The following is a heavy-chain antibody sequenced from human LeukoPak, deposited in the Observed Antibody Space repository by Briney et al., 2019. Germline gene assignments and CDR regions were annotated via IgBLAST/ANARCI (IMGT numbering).Heavy chain of an antibody. V-gene: IGHV4-61*10. D-gene: IGHD1-14*01. CDR1: GGSFNSGSYY. CDR3: ARFPGGAEYRHYYYMDV. CDR2: ISISGST. Sequence: SETLSLTCTVSGGSFNSGSYYWSWIRQPAGKGLEWIGRISISGSTNYNPSLKSRVTVSVDTSKNQFSLKLSSVTAADTAVYYCARFPGGAEYRHYYYMDVWGTGTTVTVSS. J-gene: IGHJ6*03.